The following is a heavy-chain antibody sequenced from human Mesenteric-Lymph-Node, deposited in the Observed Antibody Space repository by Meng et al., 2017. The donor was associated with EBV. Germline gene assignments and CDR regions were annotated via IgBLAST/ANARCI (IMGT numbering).Heavy chain of an antibody. CDR2: ISGYNGNS. D-gene: IGHD6-19*01. CDR3: ARVNGVAVTDY. V-gene: IGHV1-18*01. Sequence: VQLWKCGVEVSKPGAQVKVSWKASGYSFSSYGVSWVRQAPGQGLEWMGRISGYNGNSNLAQRFQDRFTMTIDTSTSTAYLEIRSLRSDDTAVYYCARVNGVAVTDYWGQGTLVTVSS. CDR1: GYSFSSYG. J-gene: IGHJ4*02.